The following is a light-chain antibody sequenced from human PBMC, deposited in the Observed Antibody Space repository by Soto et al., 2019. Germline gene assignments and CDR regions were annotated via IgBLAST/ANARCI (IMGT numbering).Light chain of an antibody. J-gene: IGKJ1*01. Sequence: DIQMTQSPSTLSASVGGRVTITCRASQTIINWLAWYQQKPGKAPKLLIYKASSLESEVPSRFSGSGSETEFTLTINSLQPDDSATYYCQQYHTYWWTFGQGTKVDIK. CDR1: QTIINW. V-gene: IGKV1-5*03. CDR2: KAS. CDR3: QQYHTYWWT.